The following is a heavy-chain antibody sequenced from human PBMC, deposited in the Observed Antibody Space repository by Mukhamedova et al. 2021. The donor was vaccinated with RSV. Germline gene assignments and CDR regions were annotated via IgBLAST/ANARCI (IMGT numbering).Heavy chain of an antibody. CDR2: ISSSGSTI. CDR3: ARVKYYDFCLTS. V-gene: IGHV3-11*01. J-gene: IGHJ5*02. D-gene: IGHD3/OR15-3a*01. Sequence: GLEWVSYISSSGSTIYYADSVKGRFTISRDNAKNSLYLQMNSLRAEDTAVYYCARVKYYDFCLTSWGQGTLVTVSP.